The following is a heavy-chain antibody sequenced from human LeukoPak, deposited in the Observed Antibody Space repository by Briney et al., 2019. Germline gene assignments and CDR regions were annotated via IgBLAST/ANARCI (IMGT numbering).Heavy chain of an antibody. CDR3: ARHIDWSLDY. Sequence: GGSLRLSCAASGFTFSSYWMTWVRQAPGKGLEWVANINEDGSAKHHADSVKGRFTISRDNAKNSLYLQINSLRAEDTAVYSCARHIDWSLDYWGQGTLVTVSS. D-gene: IGHD2-21*01. CDR2: INEDGSAK. V-gene: IGHV3-7*01. CDR1: GFTFSSYW. J-gene: IGHJ4*02.